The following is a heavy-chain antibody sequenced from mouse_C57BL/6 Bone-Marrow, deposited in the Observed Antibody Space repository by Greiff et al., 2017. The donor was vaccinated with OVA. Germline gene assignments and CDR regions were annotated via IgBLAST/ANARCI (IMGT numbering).Heavy chain of an antibody. D-gene: IGHD1-1*01. J-gene: IGHJ4*01. Sequence: QVQLKQSGAELVRPGASVTLSCKASGYTFTDYEMHWVKQTPVHGLEWIGAIDPETGGTAYNQKFKGKAILTADKSSSTAYMELRSLTSEDSAVYYCTRRDYYGSSPYYYAMDYWGQGTSVTVSS. CDR3: TRRDYYGSSPYYYAMDY. CDR2: IDPETGGT. V-gene: IGHV1-15*01. CDR1: GYTFTDYE.